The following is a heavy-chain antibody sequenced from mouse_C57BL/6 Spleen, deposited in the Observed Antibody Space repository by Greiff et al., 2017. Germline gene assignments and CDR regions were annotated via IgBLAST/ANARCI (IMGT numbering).Heavy chain of an antibody. V-gene: IGHV1-61*01. J-gene: IGHJ1*03. D-gene: IGHD4-1*01. CDR2: IYPSDSET. CDR3: ARLGLPYWYFDV. CDR1: GYTFTSYW. Sequence: QVQLQQSGAELVRPGSSVKLSCKASGYTFTSYWMDWVKQRPGQGLEWIGNIYPSDSETHYNQKFKDKATLTVDKSSSTAYMQLSSLTSEDSAVYYCARLGLPYWYFDVWGTGTTVTVSS.